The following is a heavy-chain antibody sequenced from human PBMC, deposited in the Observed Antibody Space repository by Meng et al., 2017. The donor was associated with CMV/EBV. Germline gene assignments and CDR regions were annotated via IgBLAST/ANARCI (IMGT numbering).Heavy chain of an antibody. CDR1: GGSFSGYY. CDR2: INHSGST. Sequence: SETLSLTCAVYGGSFSGYYWSWIRQPPGKGLEWIGEINHSGSTNYNPSLKSRVTISVDTSKNQFSLKLSSVTAADTAVYYCATLKWLRLYYYGMDVWGQGTTVTVSS. J-gene: IGHJ6*02. D-gene: IGHD5-12*01. V-gene: IGHV4-34*01. CDR3: ATLKWLRLYYYGMDV.